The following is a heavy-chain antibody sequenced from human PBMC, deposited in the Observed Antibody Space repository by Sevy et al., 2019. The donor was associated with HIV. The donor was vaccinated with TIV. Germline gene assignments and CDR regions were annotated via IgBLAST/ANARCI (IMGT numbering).Heavy chain of an antibody. Sequence: GGSLRLSCAASGFTFSSYWMHWVRQAPGKGLEWVANIKIDGSEKHYVDSVEGRFTISRDNAKNSLYLQMNSLRAEDTAVYYCARDSPGPHDAFDIRGQGTMVTVSS. CDR3: ARDSPGPHDAFDI. CDR1: GFTFSSYW. J-gene: IGHJ3*02. V-gene: IGHV3-7*01. CDR2: IKIDGSEK.